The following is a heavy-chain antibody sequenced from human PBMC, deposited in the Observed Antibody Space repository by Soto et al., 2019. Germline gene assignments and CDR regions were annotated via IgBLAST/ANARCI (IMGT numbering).Heavy chain of an antibody. J-gene: IGHJ4*02. CDR3: ANYPTTVTSDY. D-gene: IGHD4-17*01. CDR1: GGSVSSGSYY. Sequence: QVQLQESGPGLVKPSETLSLTCTVSGGSVSSGSYYWSWIRQPPGKGLEWIGYIYYSGSTNYNPSLKSRGTRSVDTSKNQFSLKLRSVTAADTAVYYCANYPTTVTSDYWGQGTLVTVSS. V-gene: IGHV4-61*01. CDR2: IYYSGST.